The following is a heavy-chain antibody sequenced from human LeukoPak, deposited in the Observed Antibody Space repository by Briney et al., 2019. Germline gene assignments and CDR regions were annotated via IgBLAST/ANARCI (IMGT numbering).Heavy chain of an antibody. V-gene: IGHV4-4*07. J-gene: IGHJ3*02. D-gene: IGHD3-10*01. CDR1: GGSISSYY. CDR3: ARDYGSGSYYAFDI. Sequence: SETLSLTCTVSGGSISSYYWSWIRQPAGKGLEWIGRIYTSGSTNYNPSLKSRVTISVDTSKNQFSLKLSSVTAADTAVYYCARDYGSGSYYAFDIWGQGTMVTVSS. CDR2: IYTSGST.